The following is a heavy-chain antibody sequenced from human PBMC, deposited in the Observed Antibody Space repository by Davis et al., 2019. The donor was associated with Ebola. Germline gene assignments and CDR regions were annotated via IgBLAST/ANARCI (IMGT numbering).Heavy chain of an antibody. CDR3: AKGYGSGFLDC. J-gene: IGHJ4*02. CDR2: ISDSGSSP. D-gene: IGHD6-19*01. V-gene: IGHV3-23*01. CDR1: GFTFRSYA. Sequence: GGSLRLSCTASGFTFRSYAMSWVRQAPGKGLEWVSAISDSGSSPYYADSVKGRFTISRDNTNSTLYLQMDSLRAEDTALYYCAKGYGSGFLDCWGQGTLVTVSS.